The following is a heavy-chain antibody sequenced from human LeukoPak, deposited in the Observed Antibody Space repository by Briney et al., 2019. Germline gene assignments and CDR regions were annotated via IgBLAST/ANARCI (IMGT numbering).Heavy chain of an antibody. Sequence: GGSLRLSCAASGFTFSSYAMHWVRQAPGKGLEYVSAISSNGGSTYYANSVKGRFTISRDNSKNTLYLQMGSLRAEDMAVYYCARVQQLGTYYFDYWGQGTLVTVSS. D-gene: IGHD6-13*01. CDR3: ARVQQLGTYYFDY. J-gene: IGHJ4*02. V-gene: IGHV3-64*01. CDR1: GFTFSSYA. CDR2: ISSNGGST.